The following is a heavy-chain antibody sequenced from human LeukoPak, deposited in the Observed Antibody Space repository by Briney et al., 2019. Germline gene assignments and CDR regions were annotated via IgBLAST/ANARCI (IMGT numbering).Heavy chain of an antibody. CDR1: GGTFSSYA. CDR3: ARAYSSGYPYYFDY. Sequence: ASVTVSCKASGGTFSSYAISWVRQAPGQGLEWTGGIIPIFGTANYAQRFQGRVTITTDESTSTAYMELSSLRSEDTAVYYCARAYSSGYPYYFDYWGQGTLVTVSS. J-gene: IGHJ4*02. CDR2: IIPIFGTA. V-gene: IGHV1-69*05. D-gene: IGHD3-22*01.